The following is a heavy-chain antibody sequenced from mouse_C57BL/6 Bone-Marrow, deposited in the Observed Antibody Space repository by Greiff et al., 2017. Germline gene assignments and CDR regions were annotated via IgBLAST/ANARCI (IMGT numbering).Heavy chain of an antibody. CDR2: IYPGGGYT. D-gene: IGHD3-3*01. CDR1: GYTFTNYW. Sequence: QVQLKQSGAELVRPGTSVKMSCKASGYTFTNYWIGWAKQRPGHGLEWIGDIYPGGGYTNYNEKFKGKANLTADKSSSTAYMQFSSLTSENSAIYYSARGGLGLYYFDYWGQGTTLTVSS. V-gene: IGHV1-63*01. CDR3: ARGGLGLYYFDY. J-gene: IGHJ2*01.